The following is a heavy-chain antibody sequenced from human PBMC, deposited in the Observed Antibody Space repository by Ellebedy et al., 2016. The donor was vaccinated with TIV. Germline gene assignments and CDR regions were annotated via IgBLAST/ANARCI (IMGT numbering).Heavy chain of an antibody. D-gene: IGHD3-16*01. CDR3: ARTTTMTTFGPFDL. J-gene: IGHJ3*01. CDR1: GFTVRSNS. CDR2: IETGGNT. V-gene: IGHV3-53*01. Sequence: GESLKISCAASGFTVRSNSMSWVRQAPGKGLEWVSVIETGGNTYYADSVKGRFTISRDNSKNTLYLQLNNLRAGDTALYYCARTTTMTTFGPFDLWGQGTRVTVSS.